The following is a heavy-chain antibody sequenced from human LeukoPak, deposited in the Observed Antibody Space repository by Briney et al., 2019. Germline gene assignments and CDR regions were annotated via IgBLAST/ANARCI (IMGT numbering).Heavy chain of an antibody. D-gene: IGHD4-23*01. CDR1: GYTFTSYD. CDR3: ATRCYGGKPRGYYYYYMDV. J-gene: IGHJ6*03. V-gene: IGHV1-8*01. CDR2: MNPNSGNT. Sequence: GASVKVSCKASGYTFTSYDTNWVRQATGQGLEWMGWMNPNSGNTGYAQKFQGRVTMTRNTSISTAYMELSSLRSEDTAVYYCATRCYGGKPRGYYYYYMDVWGKGTTFTVSS.